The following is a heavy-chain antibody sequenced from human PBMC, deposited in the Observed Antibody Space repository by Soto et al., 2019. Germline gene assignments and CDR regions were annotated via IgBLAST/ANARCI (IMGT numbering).Heavy chain of an antibody. CDR1: GFSLSTSGMC. CDR2: IDWDDDK. D-gene: IGHD3-10*01. J-gene: IGHJ3*02. Sequence: SGPTLVNPTQTLTLTCTFSGFSLSTSGMCVSWIRQPPGKALEWLALIDWDDDKYYSTSLKTRLTISKDTSKNQVVLTMTNMDPVDTATYYCATSRTLVGDTPDAFESWGKGTMVPVSS. V-gene: IGHV2-70*01. CDR3: ATSRTLVGDTPDAFES.